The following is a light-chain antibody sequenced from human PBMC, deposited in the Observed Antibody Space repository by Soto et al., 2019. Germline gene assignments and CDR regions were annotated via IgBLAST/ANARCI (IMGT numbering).Light chain of an antibody. CDR2: RAS. CDR1: QSIDSW. V-gene: IGKV1-5*03. Sequence: DIQMTQSPSTLSASVGDRVTITCRASQSIDSWLAWYQQKPGKAPKLLIYRASSLESGVPSRFSGSGSGTEFTLAVSSRQPDDFATYYCQQYKTYMYTFAQGTKLEIK. CDR3: QQYKTYMYT. J-gene: IGKJ2*01.